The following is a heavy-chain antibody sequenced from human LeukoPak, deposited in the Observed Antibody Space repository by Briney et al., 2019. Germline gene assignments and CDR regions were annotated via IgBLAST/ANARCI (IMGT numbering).Heavy chain of an antibody. V-gene: IGHV3-7*03. CDR2: IKTDGSES. CDR3: AKNNGWFHLAQ. J-gene: IGHJ4*02. Sequence: GGSLRLSCAVSGFNFRDHWMDWVRQAPGKGLEWVGHIKTDGSESYYVDSLKGRFSISRDNTNNALYLQMNSLRVEDTAVYYCAKNNGWFHLAQWGQGTLVTVSS. D-gene: IGHD6-19*01. CDR1: GFNFRDHW.